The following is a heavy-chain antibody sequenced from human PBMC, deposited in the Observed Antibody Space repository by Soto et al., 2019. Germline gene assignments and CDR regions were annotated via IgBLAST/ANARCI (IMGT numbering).Heavy chain of an antibody. J-gene: IGHJ4*02. CDR1: GFTFSSYG. D-gene: IGHD3-3*01. CDR3: AKVLYGVVTYFDS. CDR2: ISGSGAAT. V-gene: IGHV3-23*01. Sequence: EVQLLESGGGLVQPGGSLRLSCASSGFTFSSYGMTWVRRPPGKGLEWVSAISGSGAATYYADSVQGRFTISRDNSNNTLYLQMNSLGAEDPAVYSCAKVLYGVVTYFDSWGQGTLVTVSS.